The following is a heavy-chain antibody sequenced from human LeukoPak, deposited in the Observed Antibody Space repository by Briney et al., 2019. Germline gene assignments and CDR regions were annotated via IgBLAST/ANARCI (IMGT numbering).Heavy chain of an antibody. D-gene: IGHD3-22*01. CDR2: IKQDGSEK. J-gene: IGHJ4*02. CDR1: GFTFSSYW. V-gene: IGHV3-7*03. CDR3: AKVSDFTYYYDSSGYHFDY. Sequence: GGSLRLSGAASGFTFSSYWMSWVRQAPGKGLEWVANIKQDGSEKYYVDSVKGRFTISRDNAKNSLYLQMNSLRAEDTAVYYCAKVSDFTYYYDSSGYHFDYWGQGTLVTVSS.